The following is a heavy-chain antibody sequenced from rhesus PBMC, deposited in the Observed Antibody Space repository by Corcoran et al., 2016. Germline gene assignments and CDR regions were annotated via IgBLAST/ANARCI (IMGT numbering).Heavy chain of an antibody. CDR2: IVRGGSHV. CDR1: GYSFTSYW. Sequence: EVPLVQSGAEVQRPGESLKISCKTSGYSFTSYWISWVRQMPGKCLKWKGRIVRGGSHVRCRPSFKDQVTTAADKSTRTGYVRGSRWKAADTASYDGAWGAGTGYFADWGQGVLVTVSS. CDR3: AWGAGTGYFAD. J-gene: IGHJ4*01. D-gene: IGHD3-34*01. V-gene: IGHV5-20*01.